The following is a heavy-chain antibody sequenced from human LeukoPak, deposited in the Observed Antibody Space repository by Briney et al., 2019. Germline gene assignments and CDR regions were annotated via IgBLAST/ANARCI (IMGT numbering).Heavy chain of an antibody. V-gene: IGHV1-18*01. Sequence: ASVTVSCKASRYTFTSYGISGVRQAPGQGREWMGWISAYNGNTNYAQKLQGRVTMTTDTSTSTAYMELRSLRSDDTAVYYCARVFVFWYYMDVWGKGTTVTVSS. D-gene: IGHD3-3*01. J-gene: IGHJ6*03. CDR2: ISAYNGNT. CDR1: RYTFTSYG. CDR3: ARVFVFWYYMDV.